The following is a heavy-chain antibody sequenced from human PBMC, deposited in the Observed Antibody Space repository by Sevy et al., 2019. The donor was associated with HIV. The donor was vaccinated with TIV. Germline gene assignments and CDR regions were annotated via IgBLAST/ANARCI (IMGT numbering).Heavy chain of an antibody. V-gene: IGHV3-11*06. CDR1: GFTFSDYY. CDR3: ARDRADYYDSRDQSGDFDI. CDR2: ISRTSSYT. Sequence: GGSLRLSCAASGFTFSDYYMSWIRQAPGKGLEWVSYISRTSSYTNYGDSVKGRFTISRDNAKNSLYLQMNSLRVEDTAVYYCARDRADYYDSRDQSGDFDIWGQGTMVTVSS. J-gene: IGHJ3*02. D-gene: IGHD3-22*01.